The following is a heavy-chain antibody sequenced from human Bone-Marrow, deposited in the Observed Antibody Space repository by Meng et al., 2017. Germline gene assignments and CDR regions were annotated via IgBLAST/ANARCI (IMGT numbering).Heavy chain of an antibody. D-gene: IGHD3-10*01. J-gene: IGHJ3*01. CDR2: ITSDGGRT. CDR3: VRGESPRYDAFDV. CDR1: GFTFSSYS. V-gene: IGHV3-74*01. Sequence: GESLKISCAASGFTFSSYSMNWVRQGPGKGLVWVSVITSDGGRTNHADSVKGRFTISRDNAKDTLYMQMNSLRVEDTAFYYCVRGESPRYDAFDVWGQGTVVTVSS.